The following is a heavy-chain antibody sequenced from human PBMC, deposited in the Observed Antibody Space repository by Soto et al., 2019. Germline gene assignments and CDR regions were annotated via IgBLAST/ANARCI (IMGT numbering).Heavy chain of an antibody. V-gene: IGHV4-31*03. Sequence: SETLSLTCTVSGGSISSGGFYWSWIRQRPGKGLEWIGYIFYSGSTNYNPSLKSRVTISVDTSKNQFSLNLNSVTAADTAVYYCVRDRGSRGYFDYWGQGNLVTVSS. J-gene: IGHJ4*02. CDR2: IFYSGST. CDR1: GGSISSGGFY. D-gene: IGHD3-22*01. CDR3: VRDRGSRGYFDY.